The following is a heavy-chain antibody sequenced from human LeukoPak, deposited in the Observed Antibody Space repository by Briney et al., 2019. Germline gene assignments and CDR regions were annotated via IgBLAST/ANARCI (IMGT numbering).Heavy chain of an antibody. CDR1: GFTFSGYS. CDR2: ITGSGSYT. D-gene: IGHD3-22*01. V-gene: IGHV3-21*01. J-gene: IGHJ4*02. Sequence: GGSLRLSCVASGFTFSGYSMNWVRQAPGEGLEWVSSITGSGSYTYYADSVKGRFTISRDSAKNSLYLQMNSLRAEDTAVYYCATSDSSGYYFSYYWGQGTLVAVSS. CDR3: ATSDSSGYYFSYY.